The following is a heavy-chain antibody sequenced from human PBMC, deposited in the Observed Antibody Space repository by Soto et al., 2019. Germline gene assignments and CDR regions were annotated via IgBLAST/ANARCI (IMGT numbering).Heavy chain of an antibody. CDR3: ARATDYGGKYPFDY. CDR1: GYTFTGYY. D-gene: IGHD3-10*01. CDR2: INPNSGGT. Sequence: ASVKVSCKASGYTFTGYYMHWVRQAPGQGLEWMGWINPNSGGTNYAQKFQGWVTMTRDTSISTAYMELSRLRSDDTAVYYCARATDYGGKYPFDYWGQGTLVTVSS. J-gene: IGHJ4*02. V-gene: IGHV1-2*04.